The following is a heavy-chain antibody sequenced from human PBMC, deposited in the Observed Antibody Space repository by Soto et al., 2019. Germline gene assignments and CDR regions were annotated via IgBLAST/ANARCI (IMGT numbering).Heavy chain of an antibody. D-gene: IGHD1-26*01. CDR2: TYYRSKWYN. Sequence: SQTKFPTGVTSGARVSLASAAGGQASESPLKGIEWLGRTYYRSKWYNDYAVSVKSRITINPDTSKNQFSLQLNSVTPEDTAVYYCARDDQPSTSYYYYGMDVWGQGTTVTVSS. CDR3: ARDDQPSTSYYYYGMDV. V-gene: IGHV6-1*01. J-gene: IGHJ6*02. CDR1: GARVSLASAA.